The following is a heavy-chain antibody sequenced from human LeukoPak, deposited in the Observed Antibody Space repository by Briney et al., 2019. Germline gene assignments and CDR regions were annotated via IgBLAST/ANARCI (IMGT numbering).Heavy chain of an antibody. Sequence: GGSLRVSCAASGFTFSSYAMHWVRQAPGKGLERVAVISYDGSNKYYADSVKGRFTISRDNSKNTLYLQMNSLRAEDTAVYYCARDLGYTVGATIGDYWGQGTLVTVSS. J-gene: IGHJ4*02. V-gene: IGHV3-30-3*01. CDR2: ISYDGSNK. CDR1: GFTFSSYA. D-gene: IGHD1-26*01. CDR3: ARDLGYTVGATIGDY.